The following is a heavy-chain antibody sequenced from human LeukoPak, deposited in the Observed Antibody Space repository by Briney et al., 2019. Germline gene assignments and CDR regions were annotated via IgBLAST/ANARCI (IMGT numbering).Heavy chain of an antibody. CDR3: ARDFSLLVAGTDY. D-gene: IGHD6-19*01. Sequence: GGSLRLSCAASGFTFRNYYMHWVRQAPGKGLEWVSYISSSSSTIYYADSVKGRFTISRDNAKNSLYLQINSLRAEDTAVYYCARDFSLLVAGTDYWGQGTLVTVSS. V-gene: IGHV3-48*01. CDR2: ISSSSSTI. CDR1: GFTFRNYY. J-gene: IGHJ4*02.